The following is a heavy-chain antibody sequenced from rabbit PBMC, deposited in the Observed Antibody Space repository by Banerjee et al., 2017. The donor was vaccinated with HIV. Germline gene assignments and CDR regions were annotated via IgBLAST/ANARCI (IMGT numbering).Heavy chain of an antibody. CDR3: ARDPYAAVGSDFNL. CDR2: IYAGSSGST. J-gene: IGHJ4*01. CDR1: GIDFSTYG. V-gene: IGHV1S45*01. D-gene: IGHD3-1*01. Sequence: QEQLVESGGGLVKPEGSLTLSCKTSGIDFSTYGISWVRQAPGKGLEWIACIYAGSSGSTYYASWAKGRFTISKTSSTTVTLQMTSLTAADTATYFCARDPYAAVGSDFNLWGPGTLVTVS.